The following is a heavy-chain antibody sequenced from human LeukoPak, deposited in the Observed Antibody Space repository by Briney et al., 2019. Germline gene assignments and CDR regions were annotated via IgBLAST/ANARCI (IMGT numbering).Heavy chain of an antibody. Sequence: GGSLRLSCAASGFTFSDYYMSWIRQAPGKGLEWVSYISSSGSTIYYADSVKGRFTISRDNAKNSLYLQMNSLRAEDTAVYYCVRVFRDYYDFWSGQYYMDVWGKGTTVTVSS. V-gene: IGHV3-11*04. D-gene: IGHD3-3*01. CDR3: VRVFRDYYDFWSGQYYMDV. CDR2: ISSSGSTI. CDR1: GFTFSDYY. J-gene: IGHJ6*03.